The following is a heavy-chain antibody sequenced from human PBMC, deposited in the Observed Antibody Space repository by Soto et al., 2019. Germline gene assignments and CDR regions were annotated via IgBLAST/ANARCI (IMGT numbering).Heavy chain of an antibody. J-gene: IGHJ4*02. Sequence: NPSETLSLTCTVSGVSISSSYWSWIRQSPGTGLEWIGYIYYTGTTNYNPSLKRRVTISLDTAKNQFSLNVNSLTTADTAVYFCARGGNRYSNTASGVGGFDFWGQGTLVTVS. V-gene: IGHV4-59*01. CDR3: ARGGNRYSNTASGVGGFDF. CDR2: IYYTGTT. CDR1: GVSISSSY. D-gene: IGHD5-12*01.